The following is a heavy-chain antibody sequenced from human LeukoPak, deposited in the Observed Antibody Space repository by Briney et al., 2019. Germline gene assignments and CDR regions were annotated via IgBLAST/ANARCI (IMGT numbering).Heavy chain of an antibody. CDR2: IWYDGSNK. CDR1: GFTFSSYG. Sequence: PGGSLRLSCAASGFTFSSYGMHWVRQAPGKGLEWVAVIWYDGSNKYYADSVKGRFTISRDNSKNTLYLQMNSLRAEDTAVYYCARDDSIAAAGTSHPTQFDPWGQGTLVTVSS. V-gene: IGHV3-33*01. D-gene: IGHD6-13*01. CDR3: ARDDSIAAAGTSHPTQFDP. J-gene: IGHJ5*02.